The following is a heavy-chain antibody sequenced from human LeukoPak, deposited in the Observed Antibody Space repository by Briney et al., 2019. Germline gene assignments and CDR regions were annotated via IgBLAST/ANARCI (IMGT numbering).Heavy chain of an antibody. V-gene: IGHV3-23*01. CDR1: GFTFSSSA. Sequence: GGSLRLSCAASGFTFSSSAMSWVRQAPGKGLEWVSAISGSGGSTYYADSVKGRFTISRDNSKNTLYLQMNSLRAEDTAVYYCAKDRCSSSWCFFDYWGQGTLVTVSS. CDR3: AKDRCSSSWCFFDY. CDR2: ISGSGGST. D-gene: IGHD6-13*01. J-gene: IGHJ4*02.